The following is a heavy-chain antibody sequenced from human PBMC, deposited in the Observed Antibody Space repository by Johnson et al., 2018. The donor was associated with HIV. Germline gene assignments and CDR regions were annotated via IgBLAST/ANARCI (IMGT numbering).Heavy chain of an antibody. CDR1: GFIFTSYA. Sequence: QVQLVESGGALVQPGGSLRVSCVASGFIFTSYAMHWVRQAPGKGLEWVAVISFDGSYKYYADSVKGRFTISRDNVKNTLYLQMNSLKVEDTAVYYCARGAAFDIWGQGTMVIVSS. V-gene: IGHV3-30*14. CDR2: ISFDGSYK. CDR3: ARGAAFDI. J-gene: IGHJ3*02.